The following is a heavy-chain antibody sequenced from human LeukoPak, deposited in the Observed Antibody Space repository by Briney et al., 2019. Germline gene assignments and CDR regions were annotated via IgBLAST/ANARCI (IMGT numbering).Heavy chain of an antibody. CDR3: TRPYYGSGSYYDYFDY. J-gene: IGHJ4*02. Sequence: PGRSLRLSCTASGFTFGDYAMSWLRHAPGKGLELVGFIRSKAYGGTTEYAASVKGRFTISRDDSKSIAYLQMNSLKTEDTAVYYCTRPYYGSGSYYDYFDYWGQGTLVTVSS. D-gene: IGHD3-10*01. CDR1: GFTFGDYA. V-gene: IGHV3-49*03. CDR2: IRSKAYGGTT.